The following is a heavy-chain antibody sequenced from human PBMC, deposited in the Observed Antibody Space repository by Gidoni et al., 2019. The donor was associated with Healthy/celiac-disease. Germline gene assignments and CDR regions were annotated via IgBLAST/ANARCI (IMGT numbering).Heavy chain of an antibody. CDR2: TYYRAKWYN. V-gene: IGHV6-1*01. Sequence: QLQLQQSGPGLVKPSQTLSLTCAISGDIVSSTTAPRNWISQSPSRGLEWLGRTYYRAKWYNDYAVSVKSRITINPDTSKNQFSLQLNSVTPEDTAVYYCARDLSGEQWLVLGYYYGMDVWGQGTTVTVSS. J-gene: IGHJ6*02. CDR3: ARDLSGEQWLVLGYYYGMDV. CDR1: GDIVSSTTAP. D-gene: IGHD6-19*01.